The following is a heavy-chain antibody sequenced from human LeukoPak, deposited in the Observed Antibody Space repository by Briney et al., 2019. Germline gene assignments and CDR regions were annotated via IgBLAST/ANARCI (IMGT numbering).Heavy chain of an antibody. CDR3: ARDSESGRITLVRGVNVDY. CDR1: GFTFSNYA. CDR2: ISSGSSYI. V-gene: IGHV3-21*01. J-gene: IGHJ4*02. Sequence: GGSLRLSCAASGFTFSNYAMSWVRQAPGKGLEWVSSISSGSSYIYYSDSVKGRFTISRDNAKNSLYLLMNSLRAEDTAVYYCARDSESGRITLVRGVNVDYWGQGTLVTVSS. D-gene: IGHD3-10*01.